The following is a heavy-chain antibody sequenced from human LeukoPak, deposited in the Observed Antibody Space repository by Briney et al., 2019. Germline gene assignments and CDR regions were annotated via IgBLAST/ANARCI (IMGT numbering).Heavy chain of an antibody. D-gene: IGHD1-26*01. J-gene: IGHJ4*02. Sequence: ASVKVSCKASGYTFTSYDINWVRQATGQGLEWMGWMNPNSGNTGYAQKFQGRVTITRNTSISTAYMELSSLRSEDTAVYYCAKRIQSATAMGYWGQGTLVTVSS. CDR3: AKRIQSATAMGY. CDR2: MNPNSGNT. V-gene: IGHV1-8*03. CDR1: GYTFTSYD.